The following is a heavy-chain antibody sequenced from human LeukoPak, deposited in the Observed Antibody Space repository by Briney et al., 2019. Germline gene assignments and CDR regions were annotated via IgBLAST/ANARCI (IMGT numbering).Heavy chain of an antibody. J-gene: IGHJ6*03. Sequence: GRSLRLSCAASGFTFSSYGMHWVRQAPGKGLEWVAVIWYDGSNKYYADSVKGRFTISRDKSKNTLYLQMNSLKAEDTAGYYCARDGSGDYSNDYYYFYMDVWGKGTTVTVSS. CDR2: IWYDGSNK. CDR3: ARDGSGDYSNDYYYFYMDV. D-gene: IGHD4-11*01. V-gene: IGHV3-33*01. CDR1: GFTFSSYG.